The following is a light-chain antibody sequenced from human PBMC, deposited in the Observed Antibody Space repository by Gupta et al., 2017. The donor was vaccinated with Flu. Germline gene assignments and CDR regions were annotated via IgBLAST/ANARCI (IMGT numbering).Light chain of an antibody. CDR1: ALPKNY. V-gene: IGLV3-10*01. Sequence: GQTARITCSGDALPKNYAYWYQQKSGQAPVLIIYEDRKRPSGIPERFSGSSSGTRATLTISGAQVEDEADYYCYSTDTSGNHRVFGGGTNLTVL. J-gene: IGLJ3*02. CDR3: YSTDTSGNHRV. CDR2: EDR.